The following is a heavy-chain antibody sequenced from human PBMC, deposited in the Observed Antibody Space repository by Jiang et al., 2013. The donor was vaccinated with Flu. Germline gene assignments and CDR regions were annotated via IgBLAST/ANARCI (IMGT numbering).Heavy chain of an antibody. CDR3: ARDQKVSSYHKHRYYYYGMDV. V-gene: IGHV1-18*04. CDR1: GYTFLSYG. CDR2: ISGYNGNA. Sequence: GAEVKKPGASVKVSCKSSGYTFLSYGITWVRQAPGQGLEWVGWISGYNGNANYAQNLQGRVTMTTDTTTSTAYMELRSLRSDDTAMYYCARDQKVSSYHKHRYYYYGMDVWGQGTTVTVSS. J-gene: IGHJ6*02. D-gene: IGHD1-14*01.